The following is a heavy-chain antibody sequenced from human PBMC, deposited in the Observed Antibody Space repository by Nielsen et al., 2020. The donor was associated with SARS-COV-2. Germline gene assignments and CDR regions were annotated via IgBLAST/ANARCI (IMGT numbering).Heavy chain of an antibody. Sequence: WVRQAPGQGLEWMGGFDLEDGGITYAQKFQGRVTVTEDTSTDTAYMELSSLRSEDTAVYYCARERCSGGSCVQEYYYYYGMDVWGQGTTVTVSS. J-gene: IGHJ6*02. CDR2: FDLEDGGI. D-gene: IGHD2-15*01. CDR3: ARERCSGGSCVQEYYYYYGMDV. V-gene: IGHV1-24*01.